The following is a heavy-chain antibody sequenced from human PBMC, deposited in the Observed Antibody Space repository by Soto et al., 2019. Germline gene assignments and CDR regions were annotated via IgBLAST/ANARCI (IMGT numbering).Heavy chain of an antibody. V-gene: IGHV1-69*13. Sequence: AVKVSCKASGYTFTSYDISWVRQAPGQGLEWTGGIIPIFGTANYAQKFQGRVTITADESTSTAYMELSIMRSEDTAVYYCARERVSGYCSSTSCYSQDKKCDYYYYGMDVWAQGTTVTVSS. CDR3: ARERVSGYCSSTSCYSQDKKCDYYYYGMDV. J-gene: IGHJ6*02. D-gene: IGHD2-2*01. CDR2: IIPIFGTA. CDR1: GYTFTSYD.